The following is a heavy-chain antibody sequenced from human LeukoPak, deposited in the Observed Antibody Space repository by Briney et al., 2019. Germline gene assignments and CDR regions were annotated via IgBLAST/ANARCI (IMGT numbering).Heavy chain of an antibody. CDR1: GFSVRNNH. Sequence: GGSLRLSCAASGFSVRNNHIYWVRQAPGKGLEWVAVISYDGSNKYYADSVKGRFTISRDNSKNTLYLQMNSLRAEDTAVYYCAKDDDYDFWSGPTGASDIWGQGTMVTVSS. CDR3: AKDDDYDFWSGPTGASDI. D-gene: IGHD3-3*01. CDR2: ISYDGSNK. V-gene: IGHV3-30*18. J-gene: IGHJ3*02.